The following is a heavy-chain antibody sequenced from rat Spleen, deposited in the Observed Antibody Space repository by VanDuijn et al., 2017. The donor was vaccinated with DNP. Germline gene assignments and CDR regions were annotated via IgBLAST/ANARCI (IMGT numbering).Heavy chain of an antibody. CDR1: GFRFSDYN. CDR2: IISDGSRT. V-gene: IGHV5S10*01. D-gene: IGHD1-11*01. J-gene: IGHJ4*01. Sequence: EVQLVESGGGLVQPGRSLKLSCAASGFRFSDYNMAWVRQAPKKGLEWVATIISDGSRTYYRDSVKGRFTISRNNAENTLYLQRDSLRSEDTATYFCATFEGRDAWGRGTSVTVSS. CDR3: ATFEGRDA.